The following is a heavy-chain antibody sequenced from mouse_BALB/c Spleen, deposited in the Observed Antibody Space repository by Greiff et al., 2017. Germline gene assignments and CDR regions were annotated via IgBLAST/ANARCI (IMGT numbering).Heavy chain of an antibody. Sequence: EVMLVESGGGLVKPGGSLKLSCAASGFAFSSYDMSWVRQTPEKRLEWVAYISSGGGSTYYPDTVKGRFTISRDNAKNTLYLQMSSLKSEDTAMYYGARRGGYYAMDYWGQGTSVTVSS. CDR1: GFAFSSYD. CDR3: ARRGGYYAMDY. V-gene: IGHV5-12-1*01. J-gene: IGHJ4*01. CDR2: ISSGGGST.